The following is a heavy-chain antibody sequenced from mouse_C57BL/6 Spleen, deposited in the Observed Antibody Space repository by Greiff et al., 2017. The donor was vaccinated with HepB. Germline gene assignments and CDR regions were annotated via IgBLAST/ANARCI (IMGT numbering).Heavy chain of an antibody. CDR2: INPSTGGT. V-gene: IGHV1-42*01. CDR3: ARNYGSSLWYFDV. CDR1: GYSFTGYY. Sequence: EVQLQQSGPELVKPGASVKISCKASGYSFTGYYMNWVKQSPEKSLEWIGEINPSTGGTTYNQKFKAKATLTVDKSSSTAYMQLKSLTSEDSAVYYCARNYGSSLWYFDVWGTGTTVTVSS. J-gene: IGHJ1*03. D-gene: IGHD1-1*01.